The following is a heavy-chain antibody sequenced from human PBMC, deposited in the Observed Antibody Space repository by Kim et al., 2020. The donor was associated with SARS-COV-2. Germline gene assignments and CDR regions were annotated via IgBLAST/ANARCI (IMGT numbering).Heavy chain of an antibody. D-gene: IGHD3-3*01. CDR3: ARGYYDFWSGYLGYYYYGMDV. CDR1: GFTFSSYS. V-gene: IGHV3-21*01. Sequence: GGSLRLSCAASGFTFSSYSMNWVRQAPGKGLEWVSSISSSSSYIYYADSVKGRFTISRDNAKNSLYLQMNSLRAEDTAVYYCARGYYDFWSGYLGYYYYGMDVWGQGTTVTVSS. CDR2: ISSSSSYI. J-gene: IGHJ6*02.